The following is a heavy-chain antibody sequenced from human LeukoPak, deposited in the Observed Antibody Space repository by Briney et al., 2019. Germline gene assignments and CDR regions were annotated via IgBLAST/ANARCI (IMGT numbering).Heavy chain of an antibody. Sequence: PGGSLRLSCAASGFDFNIYSMTWIRQAPGKGLEWVSSISSNSAYIYYADSLKGRFTISRDNAKKSLYLQINSLRAEDTAVYYCAREPGQWLPPELWGQGTLVIVSS. J-gene: IGHJ4*02. CDR2: ISSNSAYI. D-gene: IGHD6-19*01. V-gene: IGHV3-21*01. CDR3: AREPGQWLPPEL. CDR1: GFDFNIYS.